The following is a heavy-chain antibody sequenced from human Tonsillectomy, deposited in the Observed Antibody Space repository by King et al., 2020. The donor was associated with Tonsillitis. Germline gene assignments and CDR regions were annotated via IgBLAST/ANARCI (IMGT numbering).Heavy chain of an antibody. CDR1: GFTFSTHA. CDR3: AKDNSRFVWEMYCQPFFYY. V-gene: IGHV3-23*03. Sequence: VQLVESGGGLVQPGGSLRLSCAASGFTFSTHAMSWVRQAPGKGLVWVSSIYSGGYSTYYADSVKGRFTISRDNSKNTVYLQLKSLRAEDTAVYYCAKDNSRFVWEMYCQPFFYYWGQGARVTVSS. D-gene: IGHD3-16*01. J-gene: IGHJ4*02. CDR2: IYSGGYST.